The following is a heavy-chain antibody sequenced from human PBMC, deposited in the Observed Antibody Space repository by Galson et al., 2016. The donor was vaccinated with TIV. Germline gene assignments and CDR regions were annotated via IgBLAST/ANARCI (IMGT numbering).Heavy chain of an antibody. CDR2: IGASGRAI. D-gene: IGHD2-2*02. V-gene: IGHV3-11*01. CDR3: ARDCSSPNWYSDPIYFDF. J-gene: IGHJ4*02. Sequence: SLRLSCAASGFTFSDYYMSWIRQAPGKGLEWVSYIGASGRAIYYADSVRGRFTISRDNAKNSLYLHMNTLRAEDTAVYYCARDCSSPNWYSDPIYFDFWGQGTLVSVSS. CDR1: GFTFSDYY.